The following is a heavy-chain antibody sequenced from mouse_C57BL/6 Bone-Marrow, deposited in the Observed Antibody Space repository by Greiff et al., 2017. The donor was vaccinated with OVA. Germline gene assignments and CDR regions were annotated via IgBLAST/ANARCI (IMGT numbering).Heavy chain of an antibody. D-gene: IGHD1-1*01. V-gene: IGHV5-2*01. CDR1: EYEFPSHD. J-gene: IGHJ1*03. CDR2: INSDGGST. Sequence: EVKLMESGGGLVQPGESLKLSCESNEYEFPSHDMSWVRKTPEKRLELVAAINSDGGSTYYPDTMERRFIISRDNTKKTLYLQMSSLRSEDTALYYCARLGYGSSYENWYFDVWGTGTTVTVSS. CDR3: ARLGYGSSYENWYFDV.